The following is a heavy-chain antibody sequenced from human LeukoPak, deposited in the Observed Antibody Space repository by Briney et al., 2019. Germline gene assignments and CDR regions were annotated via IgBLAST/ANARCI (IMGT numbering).Heavy chain of an antibody. V-gene: IGHV4-34*01. J-gene: IGHJ4*02. CDR3: ATRMATTKPFDY. D-gene: IGHD5-24*01. Sequence: KPSETLSLTCTVSGGSISSYYWSWIRQPPGKGLEWIGEINHSGSTNYNPSLKSRVTISVDTSKNQFSLKLSSVTAADTAVYYCATRMATTKPFDYWGQGTLVTVSS. CDR2: INHSGST. CDR1: GGSISSYY.